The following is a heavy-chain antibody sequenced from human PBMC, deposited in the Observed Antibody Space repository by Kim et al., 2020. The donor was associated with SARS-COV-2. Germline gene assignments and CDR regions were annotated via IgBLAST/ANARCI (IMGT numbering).Heavy chain of an antibody. V-gene: IGHV7-4-1*02. CDR1: GYTFTSYA. D-gene: IGHD3-10*01. CDR3: ARGRRLSGADITMVRGVRWGY. Sequence: ASVKVSCKASGYTFTSYAMNWVRQAPGQGLEWMGWINTNTGNPAYAQGFTGRFVFSLDTSVSTAYLQISSLKAEDTAVYYCARGRRLSGADITMVRGVRWGYWGQGTLVTVSS. J-gene: IGHJ4*02. CDR2: INTNTGNP.